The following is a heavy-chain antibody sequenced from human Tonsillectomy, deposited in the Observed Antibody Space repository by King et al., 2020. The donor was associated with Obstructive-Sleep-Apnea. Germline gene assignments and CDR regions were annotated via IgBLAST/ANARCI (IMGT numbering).Heavy chain of an antibody. J-gene: IGHJ4*02. Sequence: VQLVESGGGVVSPGTSLRLSCAASGFNFSNYGIHWVRQAPGKGLQWVAVVWNDGTNKYYVDFVKGRFTISRDNSRNTVYLQMNSLRAEDTAVYYCAKWGLTPLYGDYFDYWGQGTLVTVSS. CDR3: AKWGLTPLYGDYFDY. D-gene: IGHD4-17*01. CDR2: VWNDGTNK. CDR1: GFNFSNYG. V-gene: IGHV3-33*06.